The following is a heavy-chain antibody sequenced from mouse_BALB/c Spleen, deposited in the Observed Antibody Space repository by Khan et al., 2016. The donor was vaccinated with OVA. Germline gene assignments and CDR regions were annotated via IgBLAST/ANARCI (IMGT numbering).Heavy chain of an antibody. V-gene: IGHV1-7*01. Sequence: VQLHQSGAELAKPGASVKMSCTASGYTFTSSWMHWIKQRPGQGLEWIGYINPTSGYTDYNPKFKDKATLTADKSSSTAYMQLSSLTSDDTAVYYCARERSDYWGQGTALTVSS. CDR2: INPTSGYT. CDR3: ARERSDY. J-gene: IGHJ2*01. CDR1: GYTFTSSW.